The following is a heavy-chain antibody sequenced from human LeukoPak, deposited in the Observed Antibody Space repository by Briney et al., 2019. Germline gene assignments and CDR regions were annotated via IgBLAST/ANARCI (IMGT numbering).Heavy chain of an antibody. CDR1: GFTFSSYW. J-gene: IGHJ6*03. CDR2: IKQDGSEK. D-gene: IGHD1-1*01. Sequence: GGSLRLSCAASGFTFSSYWMSWVRQAPGKGLEWVANIKQDGSEKYYVDSVKGRFTISRDNAKNSLYLQMNSLRAEDTAVYYCARDGSTGNYYYYYYMDVWGKGTTVTVSS. CDR3: ARDGSTGNYYYYYYMDV. V-gene: IGHV3-7*01.